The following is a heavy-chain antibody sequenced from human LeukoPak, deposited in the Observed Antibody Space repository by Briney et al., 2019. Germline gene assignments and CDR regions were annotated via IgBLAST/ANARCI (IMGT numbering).Heavy chain of an antibody. CDR1: GGSISSSSYY. CDR2: IYYSGST. CDR3: ARAPYSTVPNWFDP. D-gene: IGHD4-17*01. Sequence: PSETLSLTCTVSGGSISSSSYYWGWIRRPPGEGLEWIGSIYYSGSTYYNPSLKSRVTISVDTSKNQFSLKLSSVTAADTAVYYCARAPYSTVPNWFDPWGQGTLVTVSS. V-gene: IGHV4-39*07. J-gene: IGHJ5*02.